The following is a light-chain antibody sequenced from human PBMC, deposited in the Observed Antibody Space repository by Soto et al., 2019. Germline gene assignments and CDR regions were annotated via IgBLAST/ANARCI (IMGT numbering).Light chain of an antibody. J-gene: IGLJ3*02. V-gene: IGLV2-23*01. CDR1: SSDVGSYNL. CDR3: CSYASGSRGVV. Sequence: QSALTQPASVSGSPGQSITISCTGTSSDVGSYNLVSWYQQHPGKAPKLMIYEGSKRPSGVSNRFSGSKSGNTASLTISGLQAEDEADYYCCSYASGSRGVVFGGGTKLTVL. CDR2: EGS.